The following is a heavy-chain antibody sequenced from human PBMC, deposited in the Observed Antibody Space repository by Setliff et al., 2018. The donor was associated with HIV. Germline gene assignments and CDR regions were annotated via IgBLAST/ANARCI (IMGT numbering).Heavy chain of an antibody. CDR3: ASAPATTFIGY. CDR1: GYSISSGYY. D-gene: IGHD1-1*01. J-gene: IGHJ4*02. V-gene: IGHV4-38-2*02. Sequence: SETLSLTCTVSGYSISSGYYWGWIRQPPGKGLEWIGEINHSGSTNYNPSLKSRLTISVDTSKNQFSLKLSSVTAADTAVYYCASAPATTFIGYWGQGTLVTVSS. CDR2: INHSGST.